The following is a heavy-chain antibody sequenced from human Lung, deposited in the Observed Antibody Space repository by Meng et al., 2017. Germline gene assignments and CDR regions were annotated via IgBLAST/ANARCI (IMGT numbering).Heavy chain of an antibody. CDR3: ARGPTTMAHDFDY. CDR2: INHSGST. D-gene: IGHD4-11*01. Sequence: VQLPQWGAGLLKPSETLSLTCVVSGGSFSEYYWSWIRQPPGKGLEWIGEINHSGSTNYNPSLESRATISVDTSQNNLSLKLSSVTAADSAVYYCARGPTTMAHDFDYWGQGTLVTVSS. J-gene: IGHJ4*02. V-gene: IGHV4-34*01. CDR1: GGSFSEYY.